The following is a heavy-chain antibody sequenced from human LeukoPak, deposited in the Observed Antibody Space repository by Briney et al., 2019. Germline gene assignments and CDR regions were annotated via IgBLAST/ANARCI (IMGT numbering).Heavy chain of an antibody. CDR2: IPYSGST. V-gene: IGHV4-59*08. CDR3: ARGTAAASGSLDY. D-gene: IGHD1-14*01. J-gene: IGHJ4*02. CDR1: GGSISSYY. Sequence: SETLSLTCTVSGGSISSYYWTWIRQPPGRGLEWIGYIPYSGSTTYNPSLRSRVTMSVGTSKNQISLKLTSVTAADTAVYYCARGTAAASGSLDYWGQGTLVTVSS.